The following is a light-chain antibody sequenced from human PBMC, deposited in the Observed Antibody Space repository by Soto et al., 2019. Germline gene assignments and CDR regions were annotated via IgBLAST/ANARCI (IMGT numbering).Light chain of an antibody. CDR1: SSNVEVNY. CDR3: AVWDDNLSGHV. J-gene: IGLJ1*01. Sequence: QSVLTQPPSASGTPGQRVIISCSGSSSNVEVNYVYWYQQFPGTAPKLLIYFNDQRPSGVPDRFSGSKSGTSASLAISGLRSEDEADYYCAVWDDNLSGHVFGTGTKLTVL. V-gene: IGLV1-47*02. CDR2: FND.